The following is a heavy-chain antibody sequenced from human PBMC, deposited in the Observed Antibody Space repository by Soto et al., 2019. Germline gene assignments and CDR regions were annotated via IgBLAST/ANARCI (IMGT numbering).Heavy chain of an antibody. CDR2: INHSGST. CDR1: GGSFSGYY. V-gene: IGHV4-34*01. Sequence: SETLSLTCAVYGGSFSGYYWSWIRQPPGKGLEWIGEINHSGSTNYNPSLKSRVTISVDTSKNQFSLKLSSVTAADTAVYYCVRFPPIPRAGSYYNVRDRDDWGQGTLVTVSS. D-gene: IGHD3-10*01. J-gene: IGHJ4*02. CDR3: VRFPPIPRAGSYYNVRDRDD.